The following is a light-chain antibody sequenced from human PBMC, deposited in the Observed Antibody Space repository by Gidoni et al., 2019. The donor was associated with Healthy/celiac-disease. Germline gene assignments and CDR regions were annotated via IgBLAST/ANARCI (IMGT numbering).Light chain of an antibody. J-gene: IGLJ2*01. Sequence: QSVLTQPPSASGTPGQRVTISCSGSSSNIGSNYVYCYQQLPGTAPKLLIYSNNPRPSGVPDRFSGSKSGTSASLAISGLRSEDEADYYCAAWDDSLSGVVFGGWTKLTVL. CDR3: AAWDDSLSGVV. CDR2: SNN. CDR1: SSNIGSNY. V-gene: IGLV1-47*02.